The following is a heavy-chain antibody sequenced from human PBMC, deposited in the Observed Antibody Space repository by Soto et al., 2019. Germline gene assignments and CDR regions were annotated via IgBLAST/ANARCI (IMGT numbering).Heavy chain of an antibody. D-gene: IGHD5-18*01. CDR2: MNPGSGDT. CDR3: ARMESFGSLNWFDP. V-gene: IGHV1-8*02. J-gene: IGHJ5*02. CDR1: GYTFANND. Sequence: ASVKVSCKASGYTFANNDVSWVRQATGQGLEWMGWMNPGSGDTGYAQKFQGRVTMTRDISMATAYMELNSLTSEDTAIYYCARMESFGSLNWFDPWGQGTLVTVSS.